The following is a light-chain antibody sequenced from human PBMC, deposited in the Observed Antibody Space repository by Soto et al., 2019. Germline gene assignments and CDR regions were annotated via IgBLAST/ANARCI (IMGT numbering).Light chain of an antibody. CDR1: QSVGSSH. Sequence: EIVLTQSPGTLSLSPGERATLSCRASQSVGSSHLAWYQQKPGQAPRLLIYGASSRATGIPDRFSGSGSGTDFTLTISRLEPEDFAVHYCQQYGSAPWTFGQGTKVDIK. V-gene: IGKV3-20*01. CDR3: QQYGSAPWT. J-gene: IGKJ1*01. CDR2: GAS.